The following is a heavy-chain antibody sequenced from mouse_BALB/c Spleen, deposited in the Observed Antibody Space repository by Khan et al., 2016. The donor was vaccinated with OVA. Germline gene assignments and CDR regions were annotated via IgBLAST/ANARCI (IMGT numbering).Heavy chain of an antibody. CDR3: ARMARTIN. CDR1: GFTFSSYG. Sequence: EVELVESGGGLVQPGGSLKLSCAASGFTFSSYGMSWVRQPPDKSLALVATINRNGGSNNYPDSVKGRFTISRENAKNTLNMQMSSQKSEDTAMYYCARMARTINWGQGTTLTVSS. V-gene: IGHV5-6-3*01. CDR2: INRNGGSN. J-gene: IGHJ2*01.